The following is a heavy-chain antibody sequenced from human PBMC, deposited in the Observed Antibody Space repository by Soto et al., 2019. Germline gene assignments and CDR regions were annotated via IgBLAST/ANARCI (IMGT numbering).Heavy chain of an antibody. CDR2: INAANGDT. J-gene: IGHJ5*02. V-gene: IGHV1-3*01. D-gene: IGHD6-13*01. CDR3: VRRHVSATGIDWFDP. Sequence: ASVKVSCKASGYTFTSYGIHWVRQAPGQRLEWMGWINAANGDTKYSPKFKGRVTITRDTSASTAYMELSSLRSEDTAVYYCVRRHVSATGIDWFDPWGQGTLVTVSS. CDR1: GYTFTSYG.